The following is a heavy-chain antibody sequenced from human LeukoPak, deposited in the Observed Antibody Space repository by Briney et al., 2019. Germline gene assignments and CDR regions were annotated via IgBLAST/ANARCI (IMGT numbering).Heavy chain of an antibody. J-gene: IGHJ4*02. V-gene: IGHV3-13*04. CDR2: INTAGDT. CDR1: GFTFSSYD. CDR3: TRAPPGSGWLVDN. Sequence: GGFLRLSCAASGFTFSSYDMLWVRQATGKGLEWVSAINTAGDTFYSGSVRGRFTISRENAKNSSYLQMNSLRAGDTAVYYCTRAPPGSGWLVDNWGQGTLVTVSS. D-gene: IGHD6-19*01.